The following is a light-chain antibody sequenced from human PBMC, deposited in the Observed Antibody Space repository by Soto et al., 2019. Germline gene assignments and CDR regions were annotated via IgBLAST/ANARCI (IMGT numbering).Light chain of an antibody. V-gene: IGKV1-5*03. Sequence: DIQMTQSPSTLSASVGDRVTITCRASQTIINWLAWYQQKPGKAPKLLIYKASTLEGEVPSRFSGSGSETEFTLTINSLQPDDSATYYGQQDHTYWWTFGQGTKLEIK. CDR1: QTIINW. J-gene: IGKJ1*01. CDR2: KAS. CDR3: QQDHTYWWT.